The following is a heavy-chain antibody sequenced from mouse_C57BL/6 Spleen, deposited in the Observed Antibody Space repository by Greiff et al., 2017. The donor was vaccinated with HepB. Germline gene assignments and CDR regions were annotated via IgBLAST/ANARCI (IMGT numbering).Heavy chain of an antibody. Sequence: QVTLKVSGPGILQPSQTLSLACTFSGISLSTSGMGLSWLRKPSGKALEWLASIWNNDNYYNPSLKSRLTISKETSNYQVFLKLTSVDTADSATYYGAWREGPSIYYYGRGVWYAMDYWGQGTSVTVSS. V-gene: IGHV8-2*01. CDR1: ISLSTSGMGL. J-gene: IGHJ4*01. CDR2: WNNDNY. D-gene: IGHD1-1*01. CDR3: WREGPSIYYYGRGVWYAMDY.